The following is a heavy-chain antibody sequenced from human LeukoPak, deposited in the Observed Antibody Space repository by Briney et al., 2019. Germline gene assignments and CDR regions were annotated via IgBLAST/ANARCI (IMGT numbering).Heavy chain of an antibody. J-gene: IGHJ2*01. CDR1: GGSITNYY. Sequence: PSETLSLTCSVSGGSITNYYWSWIRQPPGKGLEWIAYNHFSGSTNINPSLKSRVTMSLDTSKHHFSLDLTSVTAADTAVYYCARTYCGGDCFLGNWYFDLWGRGTLITVSS. CDR2: NHFSGST. CDR3: ARTYCGGDCFLGNWYFDL. V-gene: IGHV4-4*09. D-gene: IGHD2-21*02.